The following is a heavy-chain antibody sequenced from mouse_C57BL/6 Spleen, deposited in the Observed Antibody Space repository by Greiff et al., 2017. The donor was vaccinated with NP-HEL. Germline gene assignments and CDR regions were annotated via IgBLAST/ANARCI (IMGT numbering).Heavy chain of an antibody. CDR3: ERGDGYYGYAMDY. D-gene: IGHD2-3*01. J-gene: IGHJ4*01. V-gene: IGHV1-47*01. CDR1: GYTFTTYP. Sequence: QVQLQQSGAELVKPGASVKMSCKASGYTFTTYPIEWMKQNHGKSLEWIGNFHPYNDDTKYNEKFKGKATLTVEKSSSTVYLELSRLTSEDSAVYDCERGDGYYGYAMDYWGQGTSVTVSS. CDR2: FHPYNDDT.